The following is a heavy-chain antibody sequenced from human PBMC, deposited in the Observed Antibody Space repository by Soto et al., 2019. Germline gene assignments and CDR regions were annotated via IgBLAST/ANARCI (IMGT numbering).Heavy chain of an antibody. CDR2: IIVHYGTA. D-gene: IGHD1-26*01. CDR3: GRDREATLLIFGI. J-gene: IGHJ3*02. CDR1: GDILSSPA. Sequence: QMQLVQSGTEVKTPGSSVKVSCRASGDILSSPAVSWVRQAPGQGLEWMGGIIVHYGTANYAQNFQGRVTITADESTRTAYLELNSLRPNYTSMYYCGRDREATLLIFGIWCQGTMVIV. V-gene: IGHV1-69*01.